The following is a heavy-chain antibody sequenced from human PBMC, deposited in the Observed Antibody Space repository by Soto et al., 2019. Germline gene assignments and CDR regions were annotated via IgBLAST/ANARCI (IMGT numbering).Heavy chain of an antibody. CDR3: ARGEGSSSSYYYYYGMDV. V-gene: IGHV4-34*01. CDR1: GGSFSGYY. D-gene: IGHD6-6*01. CDR2: INHSGST. J-gene: IGHJ6*02. Sequence: QVQLQQWGAGLLKPSETLSLTCAVYGGSFSGYYWSWIRQPPGKGLEWIGEINHSGSTNYNPSLKSRVTISVDTSKHQFSLKLSSVTAADTAVYYCARGEGSSSSYYYYYGMDVWGQGTTVTVSS.